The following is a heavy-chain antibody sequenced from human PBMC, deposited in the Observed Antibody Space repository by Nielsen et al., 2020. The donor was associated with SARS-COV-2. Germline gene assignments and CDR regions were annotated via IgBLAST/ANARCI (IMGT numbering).Heavy chain of an antibody. J-gene: IGHJ6*02. Sequence: WVRQAPGQGLEWMGIINPSGGSTSYAQKFQGRVTMTRDTSTSTVYMELSSLRSEDTAVYYCARAGPSQATEDPYDILTGPRNYYGMDVWGQGTTVTVSS. V-gene: IGHV1-46*01. CDR2: INPSGGST. CDR3: ARAGPSQATEDPYDILTGPRNYYGMDV. D-gene: IGHD3-9*01.